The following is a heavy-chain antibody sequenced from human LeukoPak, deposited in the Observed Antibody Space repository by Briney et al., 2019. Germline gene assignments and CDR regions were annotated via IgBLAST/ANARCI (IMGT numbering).Heavy chain of an antibody. CDR3: AKSVYSYGYPLFDY. V-gene: IGHV3-23*01. J-gene: IGHJ4*02. D-gene: IGHD5-18*01. CDR2: ISGSGGST. CDR1: GFTFSSYA. Sequence: PGGSLRLSCAASGFTFSSYAMSWVRQAPGKGLEWVSAISGSGGSTYYADSVKGRFTISRDNSKNTLYLQMNSLRVEDTAVYYCAKSVYSYGYPLFDYWGQGTLVTVSS.